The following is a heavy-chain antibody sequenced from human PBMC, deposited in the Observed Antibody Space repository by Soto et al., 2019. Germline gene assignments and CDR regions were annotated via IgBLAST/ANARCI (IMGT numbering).Heavy chain of an antibody. J-gene: IGHJ3*02. Sequence: QLQLQGSGPGLVKPSETLSLTCSVCGGSMSGSSFYWAWIRQPPGKGLEWIGSIYYSGTIYYNPSLKSRVTISADTSKNEFSLRLSSVTAADTAVYYCARASLAPAAVHDAFDMWGQGTMVTVSS. CDR1: GGSMSGSSFY. CDR2: IYYSGTI. V-gene: IGHV4-39*01. D-gene: IGHD2-2*01. CDR3: ARASLAPAAVHDAFDM.